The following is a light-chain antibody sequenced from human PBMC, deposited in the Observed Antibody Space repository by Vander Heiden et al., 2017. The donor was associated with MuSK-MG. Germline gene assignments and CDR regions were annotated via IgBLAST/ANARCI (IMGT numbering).Light chain of an antibody. V-gene: IGKV1-5*01. J-gene: IGKJ1*01. Sequence: IQMTQSPSTLSASVGDRVTITCRASQSISSWLAWYQQKPGKAPKLLIYDASSLESGVPSRFSGSGSGTEFTLTISSLQPDDFATYYCQQYNTLATFGQGAKVEIK. CDR2: DAS. CDR3: QQYNTLAT. CDR1: QSISSW.